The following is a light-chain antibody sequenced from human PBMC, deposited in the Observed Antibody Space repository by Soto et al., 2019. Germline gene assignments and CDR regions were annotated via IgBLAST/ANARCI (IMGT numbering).Light chain of an antibody. CDR3: AAWDDSLTGRV. Sequence: QSVLTQPPSASGTPGQRVTISCSGRSSSIGSNTVNWYQQLPGMAPKLLIYSNNQRPSGVPDRFSGSKSGTSASLAISGLRSEDEADYYCAAWDDSLTGRVFGGGTKVTVL. CDR2: SNN. V-gene: IGLV1-44*01. CDR1: SSSIGSNT. J-gene: IGLJ3*02.